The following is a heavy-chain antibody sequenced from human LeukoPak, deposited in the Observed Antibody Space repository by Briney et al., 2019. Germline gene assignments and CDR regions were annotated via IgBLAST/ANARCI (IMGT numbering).Heavy chain of an antibody. CDR2: ISAYNGNT. J-gene: IGHJ4*02. CDR1: GYTFTSYG. D-gene: IGHD3-16*02. Sequence: GASVKVSCKASGYTFTSYGISWVRQAPGQGLEWMGWISAYNGNTNYAQKLQGRVTMTTDTSTSTAYMELRSLRSDDTAVYYCARAAAYDYVWGSYRDYYDYWGQGTLVTVSS. CDR3: ARAAAYDYVWGSYRDYYDY. V-gene: IGHV1-18*01.